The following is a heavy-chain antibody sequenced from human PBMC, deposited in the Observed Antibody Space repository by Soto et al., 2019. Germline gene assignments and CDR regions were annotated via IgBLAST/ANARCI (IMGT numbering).Heavy chain of an antibody. CDR2: ISAYNGNT. D-gene: IGHD6-19*01. CDR1: GYTFTSYG. V-gene: IGHV1-18*01. J-gene: IGHJ6*02. CDR3: AREQWLVGDYYYGMDV. Sequence: ASVKVSCKASGYTFTSYGISWVRQAPGQGLEWMGWISAYNGNTNYAQKLQGRVTMTTDTSTSIAYMELRSLRSDDTAVYYCAREQWLVGDYYYGMDVWGQGTTVTVYS.